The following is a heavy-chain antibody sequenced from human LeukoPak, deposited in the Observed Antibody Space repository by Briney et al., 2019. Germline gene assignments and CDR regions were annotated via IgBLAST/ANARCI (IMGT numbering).Heavy chain of an antibody. Sequence: SETLSLTCTVSGGSISSSSYYWGWIRQPPGKGLEWIGSIYHSGSTYYNPSLKSRVTISVDTSKNQFSLKLSSVTAADTAVYYCARVERYYYDSSGSRFDYWGQGTLVTVSS. J-gene: IGHJ4*02. V-gene: IGHV4-39*07. CDR2: IYHSGST. CDR1: GGSISSSSYY. CDR3: ARVERYYYDSSGSRFDY. D-gene: IGHD3-22*01.